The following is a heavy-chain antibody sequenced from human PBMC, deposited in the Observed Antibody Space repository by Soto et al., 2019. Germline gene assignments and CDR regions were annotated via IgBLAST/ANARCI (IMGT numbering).Heavy chain of an antibody. CDR1: RYTFTSYW. CDR3: PRLGDLGYYSGLHFHF. Sequence: GGSLKISCRASRYTFTSYWIGWFRQMPGKGLEWTGFIYPLHSDTRYTPSFHPSIQGQVTLSADRSIRTAYLQWSSLTASDTAVYYCPRLGDLGYYSGLHFHFWGQGTQVTVPS. V-gene: IGHV5-51*01. D-gene: IGHD3-3*01. CDR2: IYPLHSDT. J-gene: IGHJ4*02.